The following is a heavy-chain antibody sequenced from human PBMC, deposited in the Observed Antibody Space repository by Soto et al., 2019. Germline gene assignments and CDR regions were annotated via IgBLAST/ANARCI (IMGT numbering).Heavy chain of an antibody. CDR3: ARSREIIASAGSFDY. CDR1: GFTFSSHV. D-gene: IGHD1-1*01. V-gene: IGHV3-23*01. CDR2: ISTGGGST. J-gene: IGHJ4*02. Sequence: EVQLLESGGGLVQPGGSLRLSCAASGFTFSSHVMSWVRQAPGKGLEWVSGISTGGGSTDYADSVKGRFTISRDNSKNTLRLQTKSLRDEDTAVYYCARSREIIASAGSFDYWGQGTLVTVSS.